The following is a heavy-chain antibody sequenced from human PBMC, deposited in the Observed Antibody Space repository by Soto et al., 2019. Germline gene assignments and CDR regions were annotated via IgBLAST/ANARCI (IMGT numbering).Heavy chain of an antibody. CDR3: ARGRYGDY. Sequence: QVHLVQSGAEVKKPGASVKVSCKASGYTFTSYGITWMRQAPGQGLEWMGWISAHNGNTDYAQKLQGRVIVTRDTSTSTAYTELRSLISDDTAVYYGARGRYGDYWGQGALVTVSS. CDR1: GYTFTSYG. D-gene: IGHD1-1*01. CDR2: ISAHNGNT. J-gene: IGHJ4*02. V-gene: IGHV1-18*01.